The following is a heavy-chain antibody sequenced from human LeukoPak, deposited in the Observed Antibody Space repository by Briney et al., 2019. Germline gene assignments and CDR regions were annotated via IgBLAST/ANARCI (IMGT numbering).Heavy chain of an antibody. D-gene: IGHD3-22*01. Sequence: GGSLRLSCAASGLSFSSYAMSWGRPTLGRGVEWVSAISGSGGSTYYADSVTGRLPISRDNSKNTLYLQMNSLRAEDTAVYYCAKVPTYDSSGYYYVLDAFDIWGQGTMVTVSS. CDR1: GLSFSSYA. CDR2: ISGSGGST. V-gene: IGHV3-23*01. J-gene: IGHJ3*02. CDR3: AKVPTYDSSGYYYVLDAFDI.